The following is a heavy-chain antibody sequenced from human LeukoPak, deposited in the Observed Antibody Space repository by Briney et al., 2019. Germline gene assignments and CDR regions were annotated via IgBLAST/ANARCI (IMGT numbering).Heavy chain of an antibody. CDR1: GFTFSNAW. D-gene: IGHD2-2*02. J-gene: IGHJ4*02. CDR3: TTAESYCSSTSCYNLRGDFDY. CDR2: IKSKTDGGTT. Sequence: GGSLRLSCAASGFTFSNAWMSRVRQAPGKGLEWVGRIKSKTDGGTTDYAAPVKGRFTISRDDSKNTLYLQMNSLKTEDTAVYYCTTAESYCSSTSCYNLRGDFDYWGQGTLVTVSS. V-gene: IGHV3-15*01.